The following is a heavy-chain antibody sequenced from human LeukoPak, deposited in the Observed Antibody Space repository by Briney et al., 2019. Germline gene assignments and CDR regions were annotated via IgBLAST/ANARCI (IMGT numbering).Heavy chain of an antibody. J-gene: IGHJ4*02. CDR1: GGSISSSSHY. V-gene: IGHV4-39*01. D-gene: IGHD2/OR15-2a*01. Sequence: SETLSLTCTVSGGSISSSSHYWAWIRQPPGTGLEWIGSIYYSGTTFYNPSLKSRLTISVDTSNNQFSLKLSSVTAADTAVYYRARRVIVAPLDYWGQGTLVTVSS. CDR2: IYYSGTT. CDR3: ARRVIVAPLDY.